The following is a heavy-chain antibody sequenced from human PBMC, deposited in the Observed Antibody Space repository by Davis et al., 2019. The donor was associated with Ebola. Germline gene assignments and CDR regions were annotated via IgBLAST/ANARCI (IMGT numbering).Heavy chain of an antibody. CDR2: IYSGGST. CDR1: GFTVSSNY. V-gene: IGHV3-53*01. Sequence: PGGSLRLSCAASGFTVSSNYMSWVRQAPGKGLEWVSVIYSGGSTYCADSVKGRFTISRDNSKNTLYLQMNSLRAEDTAVYYCARDRFDSSGYYPDYWGQGTLVTVSS. J-gene: IGHJ4*02. CDR3: ARDRFDSSGYYPDY. D-gene: IGHD3-22*01.